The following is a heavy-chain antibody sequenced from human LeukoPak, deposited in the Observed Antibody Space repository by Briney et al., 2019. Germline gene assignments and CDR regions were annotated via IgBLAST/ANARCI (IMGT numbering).Heavy chain of an antibody. CDR1: GGSISSYY. D-gene: IGHD1-26*01. J-gene: IGHJ4*02. CDR2: IYYSGST. CDR3: ARGGGGSYPFDY. Sequence: SETLSLTCTVSGGSISSYYWSWIRQPPGKGLEWIGYIYYSGSTDYNPSLKSRVTIPVDTSKNQFSLKLSSVTAADTAVYYCARGGGGSYPFDYWGQGTLVTVSS. V-gene: IGHV4-59*12.